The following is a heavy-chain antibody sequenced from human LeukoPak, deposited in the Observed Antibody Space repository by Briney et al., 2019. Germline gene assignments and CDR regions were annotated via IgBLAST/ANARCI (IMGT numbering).Heavy chain of an antibody. Sequence: SVKVSCKASGYTFTSYGISWVRQAPGQGLEWMGRIIPILGIANYAQKFQGRVTITADKSTSTAYMELSSLRSEDTAVYYCARDHGEVYDYWGQGTLVTVSS. D-gene: IGHD3-10*01. CDR1: GYTFTSYG. CDR3: ARDHGEVYDY. V-gene: IGHV1-69*04. CDR2: IIPILGIA. J-gene: IGHJ4*02.